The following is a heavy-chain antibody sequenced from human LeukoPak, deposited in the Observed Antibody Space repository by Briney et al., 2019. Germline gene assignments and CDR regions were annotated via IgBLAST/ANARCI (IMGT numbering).Heavy chain of an antibody. CDR3: ARAGAADGARYFDY. Sequence: SETLSLTCTVSSGSISSSSFYWGWIRQPPGKGLEWIGGISYSGNTYYNPSLKRRVTISVDTSKNQFSLKLISVTAADTAVYSCARAGAADGARYFDYWGQGSLVTVSS. CDR2: ISYSGNT. J-gene: IGHJ4*02. V-gene: IGHV4-39*01. D-gene: IGHD6-13*01. CDR1: SGSISSSSFY.